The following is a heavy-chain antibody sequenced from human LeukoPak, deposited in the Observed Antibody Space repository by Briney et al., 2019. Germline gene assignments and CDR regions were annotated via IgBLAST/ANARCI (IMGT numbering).Heavy chain of an antibody. D-gene: IGHD3-9*01. V-gene: IGHV3-30*02. CDR1: GFTFSSYG. CDR3: ARGILTGYYLDY. J-gene: IGHJ4*02. CDR2: IRYDGRNK. Sequence: GGSLRLSCAASGFTFSSYGMHWVRQAPGKGLDWVAFIRYDGRNKYYADSVKGRFTISRDNSKNTLYLQMNSLRAEDTAVYYCARGILTGYYLDYWGQGTLVTVSS.